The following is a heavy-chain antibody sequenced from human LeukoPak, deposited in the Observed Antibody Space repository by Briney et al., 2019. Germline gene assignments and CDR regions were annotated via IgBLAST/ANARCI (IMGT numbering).Heavy chain of an antibody. V-gene: IGHV1-69*05. Sequence: SVKVSCKASGGTFSSYAISWVRQAPGQGLEWMGGIIPIFGTANYAQRFQGRVTITTDESTSTAYMELSSLRSEDTAVYHCARVRGFDDFWNFYYYYMDVWGKGTTSPSP. J-gene: IGHJ6*03. D-gene: IGHD3-3*01. CDR1: GGTFSSYA. CDR2: IIPIFGTA. CDR3: ARVRGFDDFWNFYYYYMDV.